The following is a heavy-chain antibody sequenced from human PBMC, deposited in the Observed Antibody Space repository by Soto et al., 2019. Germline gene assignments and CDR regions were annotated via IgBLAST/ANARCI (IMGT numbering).Heavy chain of an antibody. CDR1: GYTFTSYG. CDR2: ISAYNGNT. D-gene: IGHD2-2*02. V-gene: IGHV1-18*04. Sequence: QVQLVQSGAEVKKPGASVKVSCKASGYTFTSYGISWVRQAPGQGLEWMGWISAYNGNTNYAQKLQGRVTMTTDTSTSTAYRELRSLRSDDTAVYYCARDSCSSTSCYTGIWYYYYYGMDVWGQGTTVTVSS. J-gene: IGHJ6*02. CDR3: ARDSCSSTSCYTGIWYYYYYGMDV.